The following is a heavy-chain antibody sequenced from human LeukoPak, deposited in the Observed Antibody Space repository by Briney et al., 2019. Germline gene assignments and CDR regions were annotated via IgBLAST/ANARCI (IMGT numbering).Heavy chain of an antibody. V-gene: IGHV4-38-2*02. CDR1: GYSISSGYY. D-gene: IGHD3-22*01. CDR3: ARQYYYDSSGFVFEY. J-gene: IGHJ4*02. CDR2: IYYSGST. Sequence: SETLSLTCTVSGYSISSGYYWGWIRQPPGKGLEWIGSIYYSGSTYYNPSLKSRVTISVDTSKNQFSLKLSSVTAADTAVYYCARQYYYDSSGFVFEYWGQGTLVTVSS.